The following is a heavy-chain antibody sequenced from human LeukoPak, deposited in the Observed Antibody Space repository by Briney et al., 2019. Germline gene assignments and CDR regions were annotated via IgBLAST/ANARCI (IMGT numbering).Heavy chain of an antibody. D-gene: IGHD3-3*01. CDR2: IYYSGST. CDR1: GGSISSSSYY. Sequence: SETLSLTCTVSGGSISSSSYYWGWIRQPPGKGLEWIGSIYYSGSTYYNPSLKSRVTISVDTSKNRCSLKLSSVTAADTAVYYCARDPIIWSGYYVDHWFDPWGQGTLVTVSS. J-gene: IGHJ5*02. CDR3: ARDPIIWSGYYVDHWFDP. V-gene: IGHV4-39*07.